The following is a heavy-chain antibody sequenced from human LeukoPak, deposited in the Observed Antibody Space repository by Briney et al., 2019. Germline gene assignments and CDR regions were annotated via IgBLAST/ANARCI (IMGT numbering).Heavy chain of an antibody. CDR3: ARDPRFLEWLSNYYYMDV. CDR1: GYTFTSYG. V-gene: IGHV1-18*01. CDR2: ISAYNGNT. Sequence: LGASVKVSCKASGYTFTSYGISWVRQAPGQGLEWMGWISAYNGNTNYAQKLQGRVTMTTDTSTSTAYMELRSLRSDDTAVYYCARDPRFLEWLSNYYYMDVWGKGTTVTVSS. D-gene: IGHD3-3*01. J-gene: IGHJ6*03.